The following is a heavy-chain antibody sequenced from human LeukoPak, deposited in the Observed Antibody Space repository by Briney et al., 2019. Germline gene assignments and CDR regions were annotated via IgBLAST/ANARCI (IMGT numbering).Heavy chain of an antibody. D-gene: IGHD6-19*01. Sequence: GESLNISCKGSGYSFTSYWISWVRQMPGKGLEWMGRIDPSDSYTNYTPSFQGHVTFSADKSISTTYLQWTSLKASHTAMYYCARQTRGGWSMEYNFDYWGQGTLVTVSS. CDR2: IDPSDSYT. V-gene: IGHV5-10-1*01. CDR3: ARQTRGGWSMEYNFDY. CDR1: GYSFTSYW. J-gene: IGHJ4*02.